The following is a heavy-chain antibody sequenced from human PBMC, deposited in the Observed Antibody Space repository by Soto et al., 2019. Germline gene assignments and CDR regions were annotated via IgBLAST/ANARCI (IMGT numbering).Heavy chain of an antibody. Sequence: QVQLQESGPGLVKPSETLSLTCTVSGGSISSYYWSWIRQPPGKGLEWIGYIYYSGSTNYNPSLKSRVTISVDTSKNQFSLKLSSVTAADTPVYYCARHWGFWADYWGQGTLVTVSS. CDR3: ARHWGFWADY. J-gene: IGHJ4*02. CDR1: GGSISSYY. D-gene: IGHD3-16*01. V-gene: IGHV4-59*08. CDR2: IYYSGST.